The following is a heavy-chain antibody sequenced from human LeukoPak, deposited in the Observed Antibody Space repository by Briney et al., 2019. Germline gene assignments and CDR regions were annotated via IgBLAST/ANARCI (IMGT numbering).Heavy chain of an antibody. D-gene: IGHD3-10*01. CDR1: GGTFSSYA. CDR3: ARNLWFGESSDAFDM. Sequence: ASVKVSCKTSGGTFSSYAISWVRQAPGQGLEWMGWINPKSGGTNYAQKFQGRVTMTRDTSISTAYMDMSSLRSDDTAVYYCARNLWFGESSDAFDMWGQGTMVTVSS. V-gene: IGHV1-2*02. CDR2: INPKSGGT. J-gene: IGHJ3*02.